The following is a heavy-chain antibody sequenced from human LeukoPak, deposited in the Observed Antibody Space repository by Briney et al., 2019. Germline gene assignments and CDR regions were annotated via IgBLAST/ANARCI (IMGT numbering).Heavy chain of an antibody. J-gene: IGHJ4*02. Sequence: GGSLRLSCAASGFTFSSYSMNWVRQAPGKGLEWVSSISSSSSYIYYADSVKGRFTISRDNAKNSLYLQMNSLRAEDTAVHYCARDADSSSWPHATIDYWGQGTLVTVSS. CDR3: ARDADSSSWPHATIDY. CDR2: ISSSSSYI. V-gene: IGHV3-21*01. CDR1: GFTFSSYS. D-gene: IGHD6-13*01.